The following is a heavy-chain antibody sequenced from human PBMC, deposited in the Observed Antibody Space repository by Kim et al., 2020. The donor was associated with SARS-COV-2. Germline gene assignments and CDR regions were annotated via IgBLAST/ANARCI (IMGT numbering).Heavy chain of an antibody. V-gene: IGHV4-59*01. CDR3: ASTYDFWSGYYFDY. D-gene: IGHD3-3*01. J-gene: IGHJ4*02. Sequence: NPSLKSRATISVDTSKNQFSLKLSSVTAADTAVYYCASTYDFWSGYYFDYWGQGTLVTVSS.